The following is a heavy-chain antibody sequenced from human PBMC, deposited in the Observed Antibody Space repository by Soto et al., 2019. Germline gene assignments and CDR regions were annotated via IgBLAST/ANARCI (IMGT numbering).Heavy chain of an antibody. Sequence: QVQLVDSGGGVVQPGRSLRLSCAASGFTFSAYTMHWVRQPPGKGLEWVAVISYDGNNERYTDPVKGRFTVSRDNSKSTLYLQMNSLKSEDTAVYYCARDGYSGRSDGFDIWGQGTMVTVSS. CDR2: ISYDGNNE. D-gene: IGHD1-26*01. V-gene: IGHV3-30-3*01. CDR3: ARDGYSGRSDGFDI. CDR1: GFTFSAYT. J-gene: IGHJ3*02.